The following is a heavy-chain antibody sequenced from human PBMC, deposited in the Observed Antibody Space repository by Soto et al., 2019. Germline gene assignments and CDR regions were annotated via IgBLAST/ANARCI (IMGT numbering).Heavy chain of an antibody. V-gene: IGHV3-23*01. CDR1: GFPSSIYV. D-gene: IGHD1-1*01. J-gene: IGHJ4*02. Sequence: GGSLRLSCAASGFPSSIYVMSCVRPAPGKGLEWVSTFVGSTGSTFYADSVKGRFTISRDDSKNTLYLQMNSLRAEDTAVYYCAKRRTTVATPANYFDYWGQGTLVTVSS. CDR2: FVGSTGST. CDR3: AKRRTTVATPANYFDY.